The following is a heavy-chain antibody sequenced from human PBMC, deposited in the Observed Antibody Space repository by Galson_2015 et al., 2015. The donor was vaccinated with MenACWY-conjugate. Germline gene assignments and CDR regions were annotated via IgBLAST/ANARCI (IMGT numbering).Heavy chain of an antibody. Sequence: LSLTCTVSGASISSGGYYWSWIRQHPGKGLEWIGYIYYSGSTSYNPSLKSRLTISVDPSKNQFSLQLTSVTAADTAVYYCARDGGDGSGTYHFDYWGQGTLVTVSS. V-gene: IGHV4-31*03. J-gene: IGHJ4*02. D-gene: IGHD3-10*01. CDR3: ARDGGDGSGTYHFDY. CDR2: IYYSGST. CDR1: GASISSGGYY.